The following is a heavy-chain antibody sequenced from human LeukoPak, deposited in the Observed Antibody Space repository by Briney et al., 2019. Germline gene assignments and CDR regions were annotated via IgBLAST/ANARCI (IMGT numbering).Heavy chain of an antibody. CDR2: MNPNSGNT. D-gene: IGHD6-13*01. V-gene: IGHV1-8*01. CDR3: ARGSMATSGNTFDY. J-gene: IGHJ4*02. CDR1: EYTFTNYD. Sequence: ASVKVSCRTSEYTFTNYDINWVRQATGQGLEWMGWMNPNSGNTGYAQKFQGRVTMTRNTSISTAYMELSSLRSEDTAVYYCARGSMATSGNTFDYWGQGTPVTVSS.